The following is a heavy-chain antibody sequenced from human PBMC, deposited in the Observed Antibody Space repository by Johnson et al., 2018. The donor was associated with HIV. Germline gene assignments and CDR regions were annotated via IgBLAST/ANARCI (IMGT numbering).Heavy chain of an antibody. CDR1: GFSFNNYW. CDR3: ALNWGAEGAFDI. CDR2: IQEDGSER. D-gene: IGHD7-27*01. Sequence: VHLVESGGGLVQPGRSLRLSCAASGFSFNNYWMSWVRQAPGKGLEWVANIQEDGSERYYVDSVTGRFTISRDNAKNSLYLQMNSLRAEDTAVYYCALNWGAEGAFDIWGQGTMVTVSS. V-gene: IGHV3-7*01. J-gene: IGHJ3*02.